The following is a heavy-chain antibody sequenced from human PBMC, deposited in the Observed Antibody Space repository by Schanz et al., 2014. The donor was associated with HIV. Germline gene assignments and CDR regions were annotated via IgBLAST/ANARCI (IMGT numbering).Heavy chain of an antibody. CDR1: GFTFSTYA. V-gene: IGHV3-33*06. D-gene: IGHD3-3*01. Sequence: QVQLVESGGGVVQPGRSLRLSCAASGFTFSTYAMSWVRQAPGKGLEWVALIWYDGSYKYYADSVKGRFTLSRDNSKSTLYLQMSSLSAEDTAVYYCAKDQGYDFWSGYYNYYGMDVWGQGTTVTVSS. CDR2: IWYDGSYK. CDR3: AKDQGYDFWSGYYNYYGMDV. J-gene: IGHJ6*02.